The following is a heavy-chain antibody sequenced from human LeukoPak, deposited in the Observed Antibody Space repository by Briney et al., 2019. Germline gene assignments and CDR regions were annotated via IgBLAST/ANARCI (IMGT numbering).Heavy chain of an antibody. CDR3: AREGGGAATGPYYYYYYMDV. CDR2: INPNSGGT. CDR1: GYTFTGYY. V-gene: IGHV1-2*02. D-gene: IGHD4-23*01. Sequence: ASVKVSCKASGYTFTGYYMHWVRQAPGQGLEWMGWINPNSGGTNYAQKFQGRVTMTRDTSISTAYMELSRLRSDDTAVYYCAREGGGAATGPYYYYYYMDVWGQGTLVTVSS. J-gene: IGHJ6*03.